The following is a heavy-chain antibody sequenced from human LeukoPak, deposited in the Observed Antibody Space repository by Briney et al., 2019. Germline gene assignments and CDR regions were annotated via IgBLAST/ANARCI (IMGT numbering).Heavy chain of an antibody. CDR1: GFTFGDYY. CDR3: ATHGGGGYDEDDAFNI. CDR2: ITGTGVTI. D-gene: IGHD5-12*01. V-gene: IGHV3-11*01. J-gene: IGHJ3*02. Sequence: GGSLRLSCAASGFTFGDYYMSWIRQAPGKGLEWISYITGTGVTIHYSDSVKGRFTISRDNAENSLSLLMNSLRGEDTAVYYCATHGGGGYDEDDAFNIWGQGTMVTVSS.